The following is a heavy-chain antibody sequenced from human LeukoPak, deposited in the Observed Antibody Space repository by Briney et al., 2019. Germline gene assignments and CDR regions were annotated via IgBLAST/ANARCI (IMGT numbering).Heavy chain of an antibody. V-gene: IGHV1-2*02. D-gene: IGHD3-22*01. CDR2: INPNSGGT. CDR1: GYTLTDYY. J-gene: IGHJ3*02. Sequence: GASVKVSCKASGYTLTDYYMHWVRQAPGQGLEWMGWINPNSGGTNYAQKFQGRVTVTRDTSISTAYMELSRLRSDDTALYYCARGRKYYDSSGYHSFDIWGQGTMVTVSS. CDR3: ARGRKYYDSSGYHSFDI.